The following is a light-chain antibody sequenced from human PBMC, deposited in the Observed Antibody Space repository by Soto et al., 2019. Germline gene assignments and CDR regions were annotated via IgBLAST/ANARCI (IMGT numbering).Light chain of an antibody. J-gene: IGKJ2*01. V-gene: IGKV3-11*01. CDR2: DAS. CDR1: QSVTTS. CDR3: QEGSNWPVFT. Sequence: EIVLTQFPATLSLSPGERATLSCRATQSVTTSLGWYQQRPGQAPRLLIYDASNRATGIPARFSGSGSGTDFTLTISSLEPEDFAVYYCQEGSNWPVFTFGPGTKLEIK.